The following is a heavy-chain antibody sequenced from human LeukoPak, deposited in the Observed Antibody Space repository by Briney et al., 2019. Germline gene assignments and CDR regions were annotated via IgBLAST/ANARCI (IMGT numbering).Heavy chain of an antibody. CDR1: GGSISSYY. CDR3: ARVSSYYDSSGYYYLGLFDY. V-gene: IGHV4-59*01. Sequence: PSETLSLTCTVSGGSISSYYWSWIRQPPGKGLERIGYIYYSGSTNYNPSLKSRVTISVDTSKNQFSLKLSSVTAADTAVYYCARVSSYYDSSGYYYLGLFDYWGQGTLVTVSS. D-gene: IGHD3-22*01. J-gene: IGHJ4*02. CDR2: IYYSGST.